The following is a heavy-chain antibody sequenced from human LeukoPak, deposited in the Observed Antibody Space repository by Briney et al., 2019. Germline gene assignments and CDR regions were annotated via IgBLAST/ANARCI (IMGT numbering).Heavy chain of an antibody. CDR1: GFTFSSYA. CDR2: ISGSGFGT. CDR3: TKVPQPYCNIATCYLDS. D-gene: IGHD2/OR15-2a*01. J-gene: IGHJ4*02. V-gene: IGHV3-23*01. Sequence: QPGGSLRLSCAASGFTFSSYAMSWVRQAPGKGLEWVSAISGSGFGTYYADSVKGRFTISRDNSKNTLYLQMNSLRADDTAVYYCTKVPQPYCNIATCYLDSWGQGTLVTVSS.